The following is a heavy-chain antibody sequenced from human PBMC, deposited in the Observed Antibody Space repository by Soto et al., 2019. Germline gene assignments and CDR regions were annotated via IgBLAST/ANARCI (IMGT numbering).Heavy chain of an antibody. CDR3: TLGAPMVRGVIAWFDP. CDR1: GFTFGDYA. Sequence: GGSLRLSCTASGFTFGDYAMSWFRQAPGKGLEWVGFIRSKAYGGTTEYAASVKGRFTISRDDSKSIAYLQMNSLKTEDTAVYYCTLGAPMVRGVIAWFDPWGQGTLVTVSS. V-gene: IGHV3-49*03. D-gene: IGHD3-10*01. CDR2: IRSKAYGGTT. J-gene: IGHJ5*02.